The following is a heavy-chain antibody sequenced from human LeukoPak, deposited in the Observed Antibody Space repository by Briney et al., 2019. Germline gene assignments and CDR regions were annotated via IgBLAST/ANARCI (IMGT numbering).Heavy chain of an antibody. CDR2: ISDSGGST. J-gene: IGHJ4*02. CDR1: GFTFSNYD. Sequence: PGGSLRLSCAASGFTFSNYDMSWVRQAPGKGLEWVSTISDSGGSTYYADSVKGRFTISRDNSKNTLHLQMDSLRADDTAVYHCAKRSGYSSTWPFDYWGQGTLVTVSS. CDR3: AKRSGYSSTWPFDY. D-gene: IGHD6-13*01. V-gene: IGHV3-23*01.